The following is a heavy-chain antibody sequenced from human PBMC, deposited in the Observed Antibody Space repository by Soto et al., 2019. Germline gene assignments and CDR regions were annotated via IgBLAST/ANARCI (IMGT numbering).Heavy chain of an antibody. CDR1: GFTFTSYG. CDR2: ISGSGDGT. D-gene: IGHD6-13*01. V-gene: IGHV3-23*01. Sequence: GGSLRLSCAASGFTFTSYGMSWVRQAPGKGLEWVSSISGSGDGTYYADSVKGRFTISRDNSKNTLYLQINSLRAEDTAIYYCAKIVTAAGIGYWGQGTLVTVSS. J-gene: IGHJ4*02. CDR3: AKIVTAAGIGY.